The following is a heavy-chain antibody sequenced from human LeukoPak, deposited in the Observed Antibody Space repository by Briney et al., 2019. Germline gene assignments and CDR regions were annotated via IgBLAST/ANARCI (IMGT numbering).Heavy chain of an antibody. V-gene: IGHV4-34*01. Sequence: SETLSLTCAVYGGPFSGYYWSWIRQPPGKGLEWIGEINHSGSTNYNPSLKSRVTISVDTSKNQFSLKLSSVTAADTAVYYCARGQYDFWSGYRRDNWFDPWGQGTLVTVSS. D-gene: IGHD3-3*01. CDR3: ARGQYDFWSGYRRDNWFDP. CDR2: INHSGST. CDR1: GGPFSGYY. J-gene: IGHJ5*02.